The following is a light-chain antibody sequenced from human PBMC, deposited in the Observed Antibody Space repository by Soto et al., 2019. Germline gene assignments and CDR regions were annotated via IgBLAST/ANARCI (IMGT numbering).Light chain of an antibody. V-gene: IGKV3-20*01. CDR1: QSVSSSY. Sequence: EILFTQSPGTLSLSPGERATLSCRASQSVSSSYLAWYQQKPGQAPRILIYGASSRDTGIPDRFSGSGSGTDFTLTISRLEPEDFAVYYCQQYGSSPKTFGQGTKVDIK. CDR2: GAS. J-gene: IGKJ1*01. CDR3: QQYGSSPKT.